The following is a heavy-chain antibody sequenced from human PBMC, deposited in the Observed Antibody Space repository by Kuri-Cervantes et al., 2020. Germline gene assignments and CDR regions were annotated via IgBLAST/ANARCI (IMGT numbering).Heavy chain of an antibody. CDR3: ARDRDVVFAGWFDP. D-gene: IGHD5/OR15-5a*01. CDR1: GYTFTSYA. J-gene: IGHJ5*02. CDR2: INAGNGNT. V-gene: IGHV1-3*01. Sequence: ASVKVSCKASGYTFTSYAMHWVRQAPGQRLEWMGWINAGNGNTKYSQKFQGRVTITRDTSASTAYMELRSLRSDDTAVYYCARDRDVVFAGWFDPWGQGTLVTVSS.